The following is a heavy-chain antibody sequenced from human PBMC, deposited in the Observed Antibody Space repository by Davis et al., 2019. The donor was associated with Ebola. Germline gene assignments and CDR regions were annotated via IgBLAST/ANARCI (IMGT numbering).Heavy chain of an antibody. Sequence: GESLKISCAASGFTFSSYAMHWVRQAPGKGLEWVAVISYDGSNKYYADSVKGRFTISRDNSKNMVYLQMSRLRPEDTAVYYCAKDRKYSIFDTWGQGTLVTVSS. CDR1: GFTFSSYA. D-gene: IGHD2-15*01. CDR2: ISYDGSNK. V-gene: IGHV3-30-3*01. J-gene: IGHJ4*02. CDR3: AKDRKYSIFDT.